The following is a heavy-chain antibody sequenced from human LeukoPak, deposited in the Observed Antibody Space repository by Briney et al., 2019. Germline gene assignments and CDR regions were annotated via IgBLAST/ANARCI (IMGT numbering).Heavy chain of an antibody. CDR3: ARVSSSWYEYYFDY. CDR2: ISYDGSNK. J-gene: IGHJ4*02. Sequence: GGSLRLSCAASGFTFSSYAMHWVRQAPGKGLEWVAVISYDGSNKYYADSVKGRFTISRDNSKNTLYLQMNSLRAEDTAVYYCARVSSSWYEYYFDYWGQGTLVTVSS. D-gene: IGHD6-13*01. V-gene: IGHV3-30-3*01. CDR1: GFTFSSYA.